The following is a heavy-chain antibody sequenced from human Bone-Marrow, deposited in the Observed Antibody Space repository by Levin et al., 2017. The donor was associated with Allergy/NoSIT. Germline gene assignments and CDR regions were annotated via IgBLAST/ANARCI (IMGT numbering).Heavy chain of an antibody. V-gene: IGHV3-9*01. Sequence: PGGSLRLSCAASGFKFGDHGMHWVRQSPGKGLEWVSGISWNGGKTDYAESVRGRFIVSRDNAKDSLYLHMSSLRPEDTAVYFCAKSVMWFSTHDTFHNWGQGTTVIVSS. J-gene: IGHJ3*02. CDR2: ISWNGGKT. CDR3: AKSVMWFSTHDTFHN. CDR1: GFKFGDHG. D-gene: IGHD2-21*01.